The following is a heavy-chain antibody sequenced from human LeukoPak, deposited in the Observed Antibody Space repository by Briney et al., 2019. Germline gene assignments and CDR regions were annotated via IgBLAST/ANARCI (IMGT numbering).Heavy chain of an antibody. J-gene: IGHJ4*02. CDR1: GFTFSSYG. Sequence: QSGRSLRLSCAVAGFTFSSYGMHWVRQAPGKGLEWVAVISNDGSNKYYADSVKGRFTISRDNSENTLYLQMNNLRAEDTAVYYCAKAETVTQRGYFDYWGQGTLVTVSS. CDR3: AKAETVTQRGYFDY. D-gene: IGHD4-17*01. V-gene: IGHV3-30*18. CDR2: ISNDGSNK.